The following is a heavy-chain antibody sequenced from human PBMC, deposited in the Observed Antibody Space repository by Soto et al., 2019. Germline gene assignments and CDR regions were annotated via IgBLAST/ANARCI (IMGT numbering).Heavy chain of an antibody. J-gene: IGHJ4*02. D-gene: IGHD3-16*01. Sequence: EVDLVESGGGLAKPGGALRLPCTDSGFTFSSHTMNWVRQAPGKGLEWVSSISATGSDIYYGDSVMGRFTISRDNAKNSLYLQLNNLRVEDTAVYYCARGYDVVRVPVAIRVGYFDHWGQGTVVTVSS. V-gene: IGHV3-21*01. CDR2: ISATGSDI. CDR1: GFTFSSHT. CDR3: ARGYDVVRVPVAIRVGYFDH.